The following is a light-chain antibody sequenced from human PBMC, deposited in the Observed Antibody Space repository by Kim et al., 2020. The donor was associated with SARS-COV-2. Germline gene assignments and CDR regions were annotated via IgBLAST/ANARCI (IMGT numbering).Light chain of an antibody. Sequence: TLSVAPGERATLSCRASQSVSSNLAWYQQKPGQAPRLLIYGASTRATGIPARFSGSGSGTEFTLTISSLQSEDFAVYYCQQYNNWPMYTFGQGTKLEIK. J-gene: IGKJ2*01. CDR2: GAS. V-gene: IGKV3-15*01. CDR1: QSVSSN. CDR3: QQYNNWPMYT.